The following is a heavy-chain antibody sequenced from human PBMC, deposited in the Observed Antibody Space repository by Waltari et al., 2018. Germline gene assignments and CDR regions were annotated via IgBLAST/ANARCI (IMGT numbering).Heavy chain of an antibody. CDR1: GDSMSSNYW. J-gene: IGHJ4*02. V-gene: IGHV4-4*02. D-gene: IGHD2-15*01. Sequence: QLQLQESGPGLVKPSGTLSLTCAVSGDSMSSNYWWSWVRQPPQKGLEWIGQIYRSGRTNYNPSLESRVTISMDTSNSQFSLELTSTTAADTAIYYCARDRGRGLYLDSWGQGTLVTVSP. CDR2: IYRSGRT. CDR3: ARDRGRGLYLDS.